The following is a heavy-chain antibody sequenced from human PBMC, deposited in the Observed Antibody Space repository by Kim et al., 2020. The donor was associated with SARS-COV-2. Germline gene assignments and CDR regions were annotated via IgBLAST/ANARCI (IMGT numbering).Heavy chain of an antibody. CDR3: SAKDGAVSYGLDY. D-gene: IGHD3-10*01. Sequence: YAATVKGRFTISGNDKNKTPYLQMNSRKTEDTAVYYCSAKDGAVSYGLDYWGQGTLVTVSS. V-gene: IGHV3-15*01. J-gene: IGHJ4*02.